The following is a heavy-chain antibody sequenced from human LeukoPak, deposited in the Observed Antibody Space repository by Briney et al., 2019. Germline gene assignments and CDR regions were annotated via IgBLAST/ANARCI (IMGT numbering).Heavy chain of an antibody. J-gene: IGHJ4*02. D-gene: IGHD6-13*01. V-gene: IGHV3-21*01. CDR1: GFTFANSA. CDR2: ISSSGSSI. Sequence: PGGSLRLSCAVSGFTFANSAMTWVRQAPGKGLEWVSSISSSGSSIYYADSVKGRFTISRDNAKNSLYLQMNSLRAEDTAVYYCARGTAAAKIDYWGQGTLVTVSS. CDR3: ARGTAAAKIDY.